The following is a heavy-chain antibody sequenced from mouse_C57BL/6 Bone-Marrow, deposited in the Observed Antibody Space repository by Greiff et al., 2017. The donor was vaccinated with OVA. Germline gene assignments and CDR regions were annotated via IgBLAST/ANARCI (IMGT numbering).Heavy chain of an antibody. Sequence: QVQLKQSGPELVKPGASVKISCKASGYAFSSSWMNWVKQRPGKGLEWIGRIYPGDGDTNYNGKFKGKATLTADKSSSTAYMQLSSLTSEDSAVYFCARVDLYYGSSLDYWGQGTTLTVSS. D-gene: IGHD1-1*01. CDR1: GYAFSSSW. J-gene: IGHJ2*01. CDR2: IYPGDGDT. CDR3: ARVDLYYGSSLDY. V-gene: IGHV1-82*01.